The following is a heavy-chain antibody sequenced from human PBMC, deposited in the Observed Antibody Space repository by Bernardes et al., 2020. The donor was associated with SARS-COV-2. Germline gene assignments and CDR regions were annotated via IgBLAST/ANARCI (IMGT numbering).Heavy chain of an antibody. D-gene: IGHD4-17*01. CDR3: AKKGLATVNLYYFDY. V-gene: IGHV3-23*01. CDR1: GFTFSSYA. J-gene: IGHJ4*02. Sequence: GGSLRLSCAASGFTFSSYAMTWVRQTPGKGLEWVSTISGFGTTTYYADSVKGRFTISRDNSKNTLYLQMSSLRADDTALYFCAKKGLATVNLYYFDYWGQGSLVTVSS. CDR2: ISGFGTTT.